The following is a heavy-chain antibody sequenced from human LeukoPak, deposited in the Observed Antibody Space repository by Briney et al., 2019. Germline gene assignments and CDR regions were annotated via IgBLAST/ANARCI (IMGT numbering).Heavy chain of an antibody. CDR3: AKRSAANAFDI. Sequence: PGGSLRLSCAASGFTFSSCDMSWVRQAPGKGLEWVSSISGSGSGGSTYYADSVKGRFTISRDNSKNTLYLQVNSLRAEDTAVYYCAKRSAANAFDIWGQGTMVTVSS. CDR1: GFTFSSCD. V-gene: IGHV3-23*01. CDR2: ISGSGSGGST. J-gene: IGHJ3*02. D-gene: IGHD2-2*01.